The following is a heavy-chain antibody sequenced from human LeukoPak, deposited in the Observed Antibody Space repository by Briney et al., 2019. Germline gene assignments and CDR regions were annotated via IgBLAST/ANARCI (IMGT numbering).Heavy chain of an antibody. Sequence: GASVKVSCKASGYTFTSNYIHWVRQAPGQGLEWMGMIYPRDGSTSYAQKFQGRVTVTRDTSTSTVHMELSGLRSEDTAVYYCARDRDFWTWGQGTLVTVSS. J-gene: IGHJ5*02. V-gene: IGHV1-46*01. CDR1: GYTFTSNY. D-gene: IGHD3-3*01. CDR3: ARDRDFWT. CDR2: IYPRDGST.